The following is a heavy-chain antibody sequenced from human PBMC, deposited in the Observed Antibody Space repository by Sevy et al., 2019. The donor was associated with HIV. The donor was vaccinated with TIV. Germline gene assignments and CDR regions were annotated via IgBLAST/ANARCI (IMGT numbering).Heavy chain of an antibody. CDR3: ARGGYGGEGCSY. Sequence: GGSLRLSCAASGFTVSSNYMSWVRQAPGKGLEWVSVIYSGGSTYYEDSVKGRFTISRDNSKNTLYLRMNSLRAEDTAVYYCARGGYGGEGCSYWGQGTLVTVSS. D-gene: IGHD4-17*01. V-gene: IGHV3-53*01. CDR1: GFTVSSNY. J-gene: IGHJ4*02. CDR2: IYSGGST.